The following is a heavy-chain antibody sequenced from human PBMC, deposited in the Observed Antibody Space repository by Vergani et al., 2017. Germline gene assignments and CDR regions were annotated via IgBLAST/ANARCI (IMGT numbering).Heavy chain of an antibody. CDR2: IYYSGST. CDR3: AREGAQKPY. CDR1: GDSIGSGGHY. J-gene: IGHJ3*01. D-gene: IGHD3-16*01. V-gene: IGHV4-31*02. Sequence: QVQLKESGPGLVKPSQTLSLTCSVSGDSIGSGGHYWSWIRQHPGKGLEWVGYIYYSGSTYSNPSLKSRVTITVDTSKNQFSLKLRSVTAADTAVYYCAREGAQKPYWGQGTMVTVSS.